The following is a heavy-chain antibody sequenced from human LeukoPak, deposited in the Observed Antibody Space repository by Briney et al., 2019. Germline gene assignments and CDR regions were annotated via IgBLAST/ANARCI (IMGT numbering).Heavy chain of an antibody. CDR2: IYYSGST. V-gene: IGHV4-31*03. Sequence: SETLSLTCTVSGGSISSGGYYWSWIRQHPGKGLEWIGYIYYSGSTYYDPSLKSRVTISVDTSKNQFSLKLSFVTAADTAVYYCARGGIVVVPASPFGWFDPWGQGTLVTVSS. CDR3: ARGGIVVVPASPFGWFDP. D-gene: IGHD2-2*01. CDR1: GGSISSGGYY. J-gene: IGHJ5*02.